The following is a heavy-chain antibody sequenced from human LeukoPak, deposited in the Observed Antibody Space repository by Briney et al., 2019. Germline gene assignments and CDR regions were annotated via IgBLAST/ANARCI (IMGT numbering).Heavy chain of an antibody. Sequence: SETLSLTCAVYGGSFSGYYWSWIRQPPGKGLEWIGEINHSGSTNYNPSLKSRVTISVDTSKNQFSLKLSSVTAADTAVYYCARGRINYDYVWGSYREAHAFDIWGQGTMVTVSS. V-gene: IGHV4-34*01. CDR3: ARGRINYDYVWGSYREAHAFDI. CDR2: INHSGST. CDR1: GGSFSGYY. J-gene: IGHJ3*02. D-gene: IGHD3-16*02.